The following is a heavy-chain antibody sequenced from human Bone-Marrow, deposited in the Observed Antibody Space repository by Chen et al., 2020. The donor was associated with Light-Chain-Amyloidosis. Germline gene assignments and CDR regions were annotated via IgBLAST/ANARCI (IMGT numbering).Heavy chain of an antibody. CDR1: GYTFPNYW. Sequence: EVQLEQSGPEVKKPVESLKISCKGSGYTFPNYWIGWVRQMPGKGLEWMGGIYPDDSDARYSPSFEGQVTISADKSITTAYLQWRSLKASDTAMYYCARRRDGYNFDYWGQGTLVTVSS. CDR3: ARRRDGYNFDY. CDR2: IYPDDSDA. J-gene: IGHJ4*02. D-gene: IGHD5-12*01. V-gene: IGHV5-51*01.